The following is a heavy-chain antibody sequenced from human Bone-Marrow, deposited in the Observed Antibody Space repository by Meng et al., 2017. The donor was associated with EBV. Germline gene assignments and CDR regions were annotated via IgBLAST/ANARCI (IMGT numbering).Heavy chain of an antibody. CDR1: GFTVRTYS. J-gene: IGHJ4*02. V-gene: IGHV3-21*01. D-gene: IGHD3-22*01. Sequence: EVQLVGXXXXXXKPXGXXXASRGXSGFTVRTYSMNWVRQAPGKGLGWVSSISSDSSYIHYADSVKGRFTISRDNAKNSLYLQTNSLRAEDTAAYYCARDRSYYDSSGYYYISWFDYWGQGTLVTVSS. CDR2: ISSDSSYI. CDR3: ARDRSYYDSSGYYYISWFDY.